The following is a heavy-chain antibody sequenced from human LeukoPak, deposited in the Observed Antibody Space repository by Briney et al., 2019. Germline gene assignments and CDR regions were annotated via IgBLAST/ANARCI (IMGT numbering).Heavy chain of an antibody. Sequence: GGSLRLSCAASGFTFDDYAMHWVRQAPGKGLEWASGISWNSGSIGYADSVKGRFIISRDNAKNSLYLQMNSLRAEDTALYYCATIAVADPYYYGMDVWGQGTTVTVSS. D-gene: IGHD6-19*01. CDR2: ISWNSGSI. J-gene: IGHJ6*02. CDR3: ATIAVADPYYYGMDV. CDR1: GFTFDDYA. V-gene: IGHV3-9*01.